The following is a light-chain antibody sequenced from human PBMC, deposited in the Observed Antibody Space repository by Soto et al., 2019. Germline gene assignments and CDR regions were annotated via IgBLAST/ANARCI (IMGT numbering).Light chain of an antibody. Sequence: DIQMTQSPSSLSASVGDRVTITCRASQSVRTYLNWYQQKPGKAPNLLIYGISTLHSGVPSRFSGSGSGTDFTLTTSSLQPEDFASYYCQQSYSTPWTFGPGTKVDIK. J-gene: IGKJ1*01. CDR2: GIS. CDR3: QQSYSTPWT. CDR1: QSVRTY. V-gene: IGKV1-39*01.